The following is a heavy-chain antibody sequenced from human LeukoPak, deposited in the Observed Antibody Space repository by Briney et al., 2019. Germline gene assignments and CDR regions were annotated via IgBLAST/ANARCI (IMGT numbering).Heavy chain of an antibody. V-gene: IGHV4-4*02. Sequence: PSGTLSLTCAVSGGSISSSNWWSWVRQPPGKGLEWIGEIYHSGSTNYNPSLKSRVTTSVDKSKNQFSLKLSSVTAADTAVYYCARDYYDSSGYLDYWGQGTLVTVSS. D-gene: IGHD3-22*01. CDR3: ARDYYDSSGYLDY. J-gene: IGHJ4*02. CDR1: GGSISSSNW. CDR2: IYHSGST.